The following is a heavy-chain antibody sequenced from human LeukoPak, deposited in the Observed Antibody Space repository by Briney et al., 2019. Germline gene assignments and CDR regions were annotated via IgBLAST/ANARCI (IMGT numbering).Heavy chain of an antibody. J-gene: IGHJ4*02. CDR1: GFTFSSYA. CDR2: IKEDGSEK. D-gene: IGHD3-10*01. Sequence: GGSLRLSCAASGFTFSSYAMHWVRQAPGKGPEWVATIKEDGSEKYYVDSVKGRFTISRDNAENALYLQMSSLRADDTAIYFCARLTRGSSGGYWGQGTLVTVSS. V-gene: IGHV3-7*03. CDR3: ARLTRGSSGGY.